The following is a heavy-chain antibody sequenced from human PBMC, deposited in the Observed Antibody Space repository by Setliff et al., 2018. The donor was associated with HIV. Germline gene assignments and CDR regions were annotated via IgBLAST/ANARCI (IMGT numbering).Heavy chain of an antibody. CDR3: AKDLHPGYFDD. J-gene: IGHJ4*02. CDR1: GGSISGYH. Sequence: LSLTCTVSGGSISGYHWSWIRQPAVKGLEWIGRIHSSGSTSYNPSLKSRVTMSVDASKNQFSLKVNSVTAADTAVYYCAKDLHPGYFDDWGQGTLVTVPS. V-gene: IGHV4-4*07. CDR2: IHSSGST.